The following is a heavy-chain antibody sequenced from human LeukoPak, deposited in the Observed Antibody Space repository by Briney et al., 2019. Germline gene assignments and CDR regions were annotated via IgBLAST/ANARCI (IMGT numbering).Heavy chain of an antibody. D-gene: IGHD3-10*01. CDR1: GGSISSGDYY. CDR3: ATRYITMVRGVNTPNWFDP. Sequence: PSQTLSLTCTVSGGSISSGDYYWSWIRQPPGKGLEWIGYIYYSGSTYYNPSLKSRVTISVDTSKNQFSLKLSSVTAADTAVYYCATRYITMVRGVNTPNWFDPWGQGTLVTVSS. V-gene: IGHV4-30-4*08. J-gene: IGHJ5*02. CDR2: IYYSGST.